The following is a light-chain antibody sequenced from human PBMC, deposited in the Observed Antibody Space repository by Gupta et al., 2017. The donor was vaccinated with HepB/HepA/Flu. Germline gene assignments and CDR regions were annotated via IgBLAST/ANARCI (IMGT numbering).Light chain of an antibody. CDR2: GAS. J-gene: IGKJ4*01. CDR1: QSVSSN. Sequence: EIVMTQSPATLSVSPGERVTLSCRASQSVSSNIAWYRQIPGQPPRLLIFGASTRAPGIPARFGGSGSGTEFTVTISSLQSDDCAVYYCQQYTMRPLTFGGGTKVEIK. CDR3: QQYTMRPLT. V-gene: IGKV3-15*01.